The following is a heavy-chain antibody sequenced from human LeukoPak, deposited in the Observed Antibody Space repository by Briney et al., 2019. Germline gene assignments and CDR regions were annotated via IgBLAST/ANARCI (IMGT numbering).Heavy chain of an antibody. V-gene: IGHV5-51*01. CDR1: GYSFTSYW. Sequence: GEPLKISCKGSGYSFTSYWIGWVRQMPGKGLEWMGIIYPGDSDTRYSPSFQGQVTISADKSISTAYLQWSSLKASDTAMYYCARHGSTSSNWFDPWGQGTLVTVSS. D-gene: IGHD2-2*01. CDR2: IYPGDSDT. CDR3: ARHGSTSSNWFDP. J-gene: IGHJ5*02.